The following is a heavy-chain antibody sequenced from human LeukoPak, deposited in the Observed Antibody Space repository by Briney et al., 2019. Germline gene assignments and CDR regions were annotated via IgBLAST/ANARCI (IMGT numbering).Heavy chain of an antibody. D-gene: IGHD6-13*01. V-gene: IGHV3-21*01. CDR3: ARMGQQLVAPHGDY. CDR2: ISSSSSYV. J-gene: IGHJ4*02. CDR1: GFTFSSYS. Sequence: GGSLRLSCAASGFTFSSYSMNWVRQAPGKGLEWVSSISSSSSYVYYADSVEGRFTISRDNAKNSLYLQMNSLRAEDTAVYYCARMGQQLVAPHGDYWGQGTLVTVSS.